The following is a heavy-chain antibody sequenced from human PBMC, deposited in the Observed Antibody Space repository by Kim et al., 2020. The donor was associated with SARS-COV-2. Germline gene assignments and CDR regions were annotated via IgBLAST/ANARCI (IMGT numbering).Heavy chain of an antibody. Sequence: RKKYYANSGKGRFTISRDNSKITRYLQMNSRRAEDTAVYYCARSGGSYDYWGQGTLVTVSS. CDR3: ARSGGSYDY. D-gene: IGHD1-26*01. J-gene: IGHJ4*02. V-gene: IGHV3-30*01. CDR2: RKK.